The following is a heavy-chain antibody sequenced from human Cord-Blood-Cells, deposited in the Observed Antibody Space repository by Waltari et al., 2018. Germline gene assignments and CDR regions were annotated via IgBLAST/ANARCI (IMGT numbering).Heavy chain of an antibody. D-gene: IGHD3-3*01. J-gene: IGHJ5*02. V-gene: IGHV1-69-2*01. CDR3: ATGGITIFGVVKTYNWFDP. CDR1: GYTFTDYY. Sequence: EVQLVQSGAEVKKPGATVKISCKVSGYTFTDYYMHWVQQAPGKVLEWMGLVDPGECETRDARKFQGRVTITADTSTDTADMELSSLRSEDTAVYYCATGGITIFGVVKTYNWFDPWGQGTLVTVSS. CDR2: VDPGECET.